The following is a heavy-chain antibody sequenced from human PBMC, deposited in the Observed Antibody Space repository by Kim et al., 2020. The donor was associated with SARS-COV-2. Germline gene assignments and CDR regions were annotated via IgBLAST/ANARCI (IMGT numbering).Heavy chain of an antibody. D-gene: IGHD2-2*01. Sequence: SETLSLTCTVSGGSISSSSYYWGWIRQPPGKGLEWIGSIYYSGSTYYNPSLKSRVTISVDTSKNQFSLKLSSVTAADTAVYYCARFNHCSSTSCFFSGTVTHDAFDIWGQGTMVTVSS. J-gene: IGHJ3*02. CDR1: GGSISSSSYY. V-gene: IGHV4-39*01. CDR3: ARFNHCSSTSCFFSGTVTHDAFDI. CDR2: IYYSGST.